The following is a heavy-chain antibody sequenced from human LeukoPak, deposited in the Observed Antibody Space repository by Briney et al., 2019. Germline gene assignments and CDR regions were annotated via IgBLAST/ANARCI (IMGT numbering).Heavy chain of an antibody. D-gene: IGHD6-13*01. CDR3: AKNLAAAAPGYFDY. CDR1: GFTFSSYA. CDR2: ISGGGGST. J-gene: IGHJ4*02. Sequence: GGSLRLSCAASGFTFSSYAMTWVRRAPGKGLEWVSGISGGGGSTYYADSVKGRFTISRDNSKNTQYLQMNSLRAEDTAVYYCAKNLAAAAPGYFDYWGQGTLVTVSS. V-gene: IGHV3-23*01.